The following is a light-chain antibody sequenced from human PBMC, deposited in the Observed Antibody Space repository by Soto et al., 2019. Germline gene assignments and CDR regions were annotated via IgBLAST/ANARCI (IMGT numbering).Light chain of an antibody. Sequence: ILLTQSAGTLSLSPGERATLSCRASQSVSSSYLAWYQQKSGQAPRLVIYGASSRATGIPDRFSGSGYGTDFTLTITRLETEDFAVYYCQQYGGSPITFGLGTRLEIK. V-gene: IGKV3-20*01. CDR3: QQYGGSPIT. CDR1: QSVSSSY. CDR2: GAS. J-gene: IGKJ5*01.